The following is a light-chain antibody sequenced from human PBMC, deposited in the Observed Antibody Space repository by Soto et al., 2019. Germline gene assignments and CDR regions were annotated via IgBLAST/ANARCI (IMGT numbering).Light chain of an antibody. CDR2: KFA. Sequence: DFVMTQTPLSSPVTLGQPASISCRSSQSLVHSDGNTYVNWLQQRPGQPPRLLIYKFANRFSGVQDRFSGSGAGADFTLKISRGEAEDFGISSCMQSTLFPRTFGQGTKVEI. V-gene: IGKV2-24*01. J-gene: IGKJ1*01. CDR3: MQSTLFPRT. CDR1: QSLVHSDGNTY.